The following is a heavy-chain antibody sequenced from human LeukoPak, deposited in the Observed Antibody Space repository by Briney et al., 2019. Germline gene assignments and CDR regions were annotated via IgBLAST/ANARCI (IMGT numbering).Heavy chain of an antibody. D-gene: IGHD3-22*01. CDR3: ARATHYYDSSGYYYYGPEWKYYYYGMDV. J-gene: IGHJ6*02. CDR2: ISSSSSYI. Sequence: PGGSLRLSCAASGFTFSSYSMNWVRQAPGKGLEWVSSISSSSSYIYYADSVKGRFTISRDNAKNSLYPQMNSLRAEDTAVYYCARATHYYDSSGYYYYGPEWKYYYYGMDVWGQGTTVTVSS. V-gene: IGHV3-21*01. CDR1: GFTFSSYS.